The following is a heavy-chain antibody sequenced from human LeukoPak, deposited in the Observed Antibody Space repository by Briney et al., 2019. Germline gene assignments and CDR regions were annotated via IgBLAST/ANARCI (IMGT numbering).Heavy chain of an antibody. V-gene: IGHV4-34*01. CDR1: GESFSGYY. Sequence: SETLSLTCTVYGESFSGYYWSWIRQPPGKGLEWIGEINHSGSTNYNPSLKSRVIISLDTSKSLFSLKLTSMTAADTAVYYCASTERCSTTCPLDYWGQGTLVTVSS. J-gene: IGHJ4*02. D-gene: IGHD2-2*01. CDR3: ASTERCSTTCPLDY. CDR2: INHSGST.